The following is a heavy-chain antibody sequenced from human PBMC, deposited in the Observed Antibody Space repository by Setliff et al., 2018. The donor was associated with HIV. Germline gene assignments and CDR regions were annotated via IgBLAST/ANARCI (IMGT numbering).Heavy chain of an antibody. CDR2: INPKSDGT. D-gene: IGHD3-22*01. J-gene: IGHJ4*02. V-gene: IGHV1-2*04. CDR1: GYSFTDYY. Sequence: ASVKVSCKASGYSFTDYYIHRVRQAPGQGLEWMGWINPKSDGTNYAQKFQGWITMTRDTSISTAYMELSRLRSDDTAVYYCARGMDYYDTSGYYQYYFDYWGQGTLVTVSS. CDR3: ARGMDYYDTSGYYQYYFDY.